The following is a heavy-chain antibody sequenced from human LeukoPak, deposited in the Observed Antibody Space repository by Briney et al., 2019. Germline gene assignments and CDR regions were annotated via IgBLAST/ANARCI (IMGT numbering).Heavy chain of an antibody. Sequence: PGGSLRLSCAASGFTFSSYAMHWVRQAPGKGLEYVSAISSNGGSTYYANSVKGRFTISRDNSKNTLYLQMGSLRAEDMAVYYCARDGGYCSSTSCYTYFDYWGQGTLVTVSS. CDR1: GFTFSSYA. V-gene: IGHV3-64*01. CDR3: ARDGGYCSSTSCYTYFDY. D-gene: IGHD2-2*02. CDR2: ISSNGGST. J-gene: IGHJ4*02.